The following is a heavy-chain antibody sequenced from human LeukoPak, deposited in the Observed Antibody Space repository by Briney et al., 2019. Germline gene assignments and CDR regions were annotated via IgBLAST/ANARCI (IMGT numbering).Heavy chain of an antibody. J-gene: IGHJ5*02. CDR3: ARESGRKAFDP. CDR1: GYTFNSYY. V-gene: IGHV1-46*02. CDR2: INPSGGST. Sequence: GASVKVSCKPSGYTFNSYYIHWVRQAPGQGLEWMAIINPSGGSTSYAQKFRGRVTLSRDESASTVYMELRSLTSDDTAIYYCARESGRKAFDPWGQGTLVTVSS.